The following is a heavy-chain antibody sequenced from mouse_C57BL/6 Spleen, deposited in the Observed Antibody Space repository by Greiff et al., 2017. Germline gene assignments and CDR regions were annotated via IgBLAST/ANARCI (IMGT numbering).Heavy chain of an antibody. CDR3: ARAKPYFDY. Sequence: EVQLVESVGGLVQPGSSLKLSCTASGFTFSDYYMAWVRQVPEQGLEWVANINHDGSSTYYMDSLKSHSIITGDKAKNNLYLQLSSLTSEDTATYYCARAKPYFDYWGQSTTRPVSS. CDR1: GFTFSDYY. V-gene: IGHV5-16*01. J-gene: IGHJ2*01. CDR2: INHDGSST.